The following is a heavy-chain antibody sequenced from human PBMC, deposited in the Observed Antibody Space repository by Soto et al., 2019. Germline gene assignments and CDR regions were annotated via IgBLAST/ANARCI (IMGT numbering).Heavy chain of an antibody. V-gene: IGHV3-48*01. J-gene: IGHJ6*03. Sequence: GGSLRLSCAASGFTFSSYSMNWVRQAPGKGLEWVSYISSSSSTIYYADSVKGRFTISRDNAKNSLYLQMNSLRAEDTAVYYCARDVKILPSGYEKAYYYYYYMDVWGKGTTVTVSS. CDR1: GFTFSSYS. CDR3: ARDVKILPSGYEKAYYYYYYMDV. D-gene: IGHD5-12*01. CDR2: ISSSSSTI.